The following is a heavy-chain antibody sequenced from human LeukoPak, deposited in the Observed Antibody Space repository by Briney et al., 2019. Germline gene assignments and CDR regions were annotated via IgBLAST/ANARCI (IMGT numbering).Heavy chain of an antibody. CDR1: GFTFSSYW. CDR3: ARDFSARLPLPYFDY. V-gene: IGHV3-7*01. D-gene: IGHD6-25*01. J-gene: IGHJ4*02. CDR2: IKQDGSEK. Sequence: GGSLRLSCAASGFTFSSYWMSWVRQAPGKGLEWVANIKQDGSEKYYVDSVKGRFTISRDNAKNSLYLQMNSLRAEDTAVYYCARDFSARLPLPYFDYWGQGTLVTVSS.